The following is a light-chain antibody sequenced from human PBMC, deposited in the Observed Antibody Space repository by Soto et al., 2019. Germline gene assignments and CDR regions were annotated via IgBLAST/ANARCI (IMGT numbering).Light chain of an antibody. CDR2: GNS. Sequence: QSVLTQPPSVAGAPGPRVTISFTGSSSNIGAGYDVHWYQQLPGTAPKLLIYGNSNGPSGVPDRFSGSKSGTSASLAITGLQAEDEADYYCQSYDSSLSGSVFGGGTKLTVL. CDR1: SSNIGAGYD. J-gene: IGLJ2*01. CDR3: QSYDSSLSGSV. V-gene: IGLV1-40*01.